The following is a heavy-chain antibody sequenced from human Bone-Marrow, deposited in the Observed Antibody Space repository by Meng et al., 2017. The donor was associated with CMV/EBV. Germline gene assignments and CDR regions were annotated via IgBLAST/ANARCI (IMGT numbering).Heavy chain of an antibody. CDR3: ARPRGYSGYDPFDY. D-gene: IGHD5-12*01. Sequence: ASEKVSCTASGYTFTGYYMHWVRPAPGQGLEWMGWINPNSGGTNYAQKFQGRVTMTRDTSISTAYMELSRLRSDDTAVYYCARPRGYSGYDPFDYWGQGTLVTVSS. V-gene: IGHV1-2*02. J-gene: IGHJ4*02. CDR1: GYTFTGYY. CDR2: INPNSGGT.